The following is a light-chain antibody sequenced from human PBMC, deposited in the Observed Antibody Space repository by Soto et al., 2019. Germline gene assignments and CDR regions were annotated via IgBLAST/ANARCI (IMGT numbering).Light chain of an antibody. V-gene: IGLV2-14*01. J-gene: IGLJ2*01. CDR3: NSHTSSSTLV. Sequence: QSVLTQPASVSGSPGQSITISCTGTSSDVGAYNYVSWYQQHPGKAPKLLIYKVSNRPSGVSNRFSGSKSGNTASLTISGLQAEDEADYYCNSHTSSSTLVFGGGTNLTVL. CDR2: KVS. CDR1: SSDVGAYNY.